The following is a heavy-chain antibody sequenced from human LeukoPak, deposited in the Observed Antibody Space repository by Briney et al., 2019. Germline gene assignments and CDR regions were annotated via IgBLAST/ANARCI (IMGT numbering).Heavy chain of an antibody. D-gene: IGHD4-17*01. Sequence: PSETLSLTCTVSGGSISSYYWSWIRQPAGKGLEWIGRIYTSGSTNYNPSLKSRVTMSVDTSKNQFSLKLSSVTAADTAVYYCARDQTTVTVLVGFDPWGQGTLVTVSS. CDR1: GGSISSYY. V-gene: IGHV4-4*07. CDR3: ARDQTTVTVLVGFDP. J-gene: IGHJ5*02. CDR2: IYTSGST.